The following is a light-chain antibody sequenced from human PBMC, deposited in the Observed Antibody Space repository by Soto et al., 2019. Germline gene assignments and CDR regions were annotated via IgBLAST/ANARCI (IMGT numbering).Light chain of an antibody. J-gene: IGKJ3*01. CDR2: DAS. V-gene: IGKV1-33*01. CDR3: QQYDTLLFT. CDR1: QDIRKY. Sequence: DIQMTQSPSSLSASVGDRLTITCQASQDIRKYLNWYQQKPGKAPKLLIYDASNLEAGVPSRFSGRGSGTDFTFTISSLQPEDIATYYCQQYDTLLFTFGPGTKEEIK.